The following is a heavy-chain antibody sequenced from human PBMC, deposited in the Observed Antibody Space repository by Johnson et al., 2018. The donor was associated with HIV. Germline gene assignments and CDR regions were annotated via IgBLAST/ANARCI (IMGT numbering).Heavy chain of an antibody. CDR1: GFTFDDYG. CDR3: AIEAKIEYYYDSSAGGDAFDI. CDR2: INWNGGST. J-gene: IGHJ3*02. Sequence: QLVESGGGVVRPGGSLRLSCAASGFTFDDYGMSWVRQAPGKGLEWVSGINWNGGSTYYADSVKGRFTIPRANSKNTLYLQMNSLRAEDTAVYYCAIEAKIEYYYDSSAGGDAFDIWGQGTMVTVSS. V-gene: IGHV3-20*04. D-gene: IGHD3-22*01.